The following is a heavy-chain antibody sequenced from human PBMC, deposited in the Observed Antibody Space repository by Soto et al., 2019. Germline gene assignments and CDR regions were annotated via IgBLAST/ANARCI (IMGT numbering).Heavy chain of an antibody. J-gene: IGHJ4*02. CDR3: VRGRILRLRFGDFDS. CDR2: ISHIGTT. CDR1: GGSFTFSGYD. V-gene: IGHV4-34*01. D-gene: IGHD5-12*01. Sequence: SETLSLTCTVYGGSFTFSGYDWSWIRQPPGKGLEWIGEISHIGTTKYNPSLESRVTITLDTSQNHFSLDLTSVTAADTAVYYCVRGRILRLRFGDFDSWGQGTLVTVSS.